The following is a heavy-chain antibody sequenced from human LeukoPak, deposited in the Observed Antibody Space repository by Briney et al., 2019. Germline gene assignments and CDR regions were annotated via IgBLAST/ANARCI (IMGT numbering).Heavy chain of an antibody. CDR1: GYTFTSNY. CDR3: ARGLVIPYFDY. J-gene: IGHJ4*02. Sequence: ASVKVSCKAFGYTFTSNYMHWVRQAPGQGPEWMGVISPSGGSTTYAQKFQGRVTITADESTSTAYMELSSLRSEDTAVYYCARGLVIPYFDYWGQGTLVTVSS. V-gene: IGHV1-46*01. D-gene: IGHD3/OR15-3a*01. CDR2: ISPSGGST.